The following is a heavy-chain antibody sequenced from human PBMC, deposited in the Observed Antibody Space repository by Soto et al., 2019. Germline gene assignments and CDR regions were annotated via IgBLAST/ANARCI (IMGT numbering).Heavy chain of an antibody. CDR1: GGSISSINW. CDR3: ARGDCSGGSCYSVDI. CDR2: IYHSGST. Sequence: QVQLQESGPGLVKPSGTLSLTCAVSGGSISSINWWSWVRQPPGKGLEWIGEIYHSGSTNYNPSHQSRVTISGDKSETQFSLKLSSVTAAATAVYYCARGDCSGGSCYSVDIWGQGTMVTVSS. J-gene: IGHJ3*02. V-gene: IGHV4-4*02. D-gene: IGHD2-15*01.